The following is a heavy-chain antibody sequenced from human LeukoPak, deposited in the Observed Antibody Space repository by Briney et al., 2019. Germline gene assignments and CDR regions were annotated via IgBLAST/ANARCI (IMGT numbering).Heavy chain of an antibody. D-gene: IGHD5-18*01. Sequence: PGGSLRLSCAASGFTFSSYWMSWVRQAPGKGLEWVANIKQDGSEKYYVDSVKGRFTISRDNAKNSLYLQMNSLRAEDTAVYYCARDKYSYGYNWFDPWGQGTLVTVSS. CDR2: IKQDGSEK. CDR1: GFTFSSYW. J-gene: IGHJ5*02. V-gene: IGHV3-7*01. CDR3: ARDKYSYGYNWFDP.